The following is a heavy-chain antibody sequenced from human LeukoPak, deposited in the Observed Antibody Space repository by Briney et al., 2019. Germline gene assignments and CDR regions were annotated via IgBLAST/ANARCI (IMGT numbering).Heavy chain of an antibody. CDR2: ISSSSSYI. CDR1: AFTFSSYS. V-gene: IGHV3-21*01. D-gene: IGHD5-12*01. J-gene: IGHJ4*02. Sequence: GGSLRLSCVASAFTFSSYSMNWVRQAPGKGLEWVSSISSSSSYIYYADSVKGRFTISRDNAKNSLYLQMNSLRAEDTAVYYCAITQTASGYGPEGVDYWGQGTLVTVSS. CDR3: AITQTASGYGPEGVDY.